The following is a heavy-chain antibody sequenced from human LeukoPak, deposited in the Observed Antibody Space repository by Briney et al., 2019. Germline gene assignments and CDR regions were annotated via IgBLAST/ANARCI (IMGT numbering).Heavy chain of an antibody. CDR1: GASISSGSYY. Sequence: SQTLSLTCTVSGASISSGSYYWSWIRQPAGKGLEWIGRIYTSGSTNYNPSLKSRVTISVDTSKNQFSLKLSSVTAADTAVYYCARGQSDDYVWGSYRFLLVYYYYMDVWGKGTMVTVSS. J-gene: IGHJ6*03. V-gene: IGHV4-61*02. CDR2: IYTSGST. CDR3: ARGQSDDYVWGSYRFLLVYYYYMDV. D-gene: IGHD3-16*02.